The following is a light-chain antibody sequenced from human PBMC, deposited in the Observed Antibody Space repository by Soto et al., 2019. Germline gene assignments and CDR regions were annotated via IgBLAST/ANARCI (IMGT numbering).Light chain of an antibody. J-gene: IGKJ1*01. V-gene: IGKV3-20*01. CDR3: QQYGSSRWT. CDR1: QSVSSY. CDR2: GAS. Sequence: LSPGERATLSCRASQSVSSYLAWYQQKPGQAPRLLIYGASSRATGIPDRFSGSGSGTDFTLTISRLEPEDFAVYYCQQYGSSRWTFGQGTKVDIK.